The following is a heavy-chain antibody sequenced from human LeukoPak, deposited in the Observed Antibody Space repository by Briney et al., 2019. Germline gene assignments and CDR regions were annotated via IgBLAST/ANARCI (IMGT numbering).Heavy chain of an antibody. D-gene: IGHD5-24*01. CDR1: GFMFTHHG. Sequence: QTGGSLRLSCAASGFMFTHHGMNWVRQAPGKGLEWVSAISGSGGSTYYADSVKGRFTISRDNSKNTLYLQMNSLRAEDTAVYYCAKVEDEMVTYYYYYMDVWGKGTTVTVSS. J-gene: IGHJ6*03. CDR2: ISGSGGST. CDR3: AKVEDEMVTYYYYYMDV. V-gene: IGHV3-23*01.